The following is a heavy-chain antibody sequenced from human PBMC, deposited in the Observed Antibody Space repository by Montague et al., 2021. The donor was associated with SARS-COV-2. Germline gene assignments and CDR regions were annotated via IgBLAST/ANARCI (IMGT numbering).Heavy chain of an antibody. CDR1: GGSISSSNW. CDR3: ARRYCSSTSCPNWFDP. J-gene: IGHJ5*02. V-gene: IGHV4-4*02. D-gene: IGHD2-2*01. CDR2: IYHSGST. Sequence: SETLSLTCAVSGGSISSSNWWSWVRQPPGKGLEWIGEIYHSGSTNYNPSLKSRVTISVDKSKNQFSLKLSSVTAADTAVYYCARRYCSSTSCPNWFDPRGQGTLVTVSP.